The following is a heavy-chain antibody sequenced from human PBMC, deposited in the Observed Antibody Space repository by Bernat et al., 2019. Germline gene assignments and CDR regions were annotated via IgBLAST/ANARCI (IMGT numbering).Heavy chain of an antibody. CDR2: ISYDGSNK. CDR3: ARDGNSGYNLDYYYGMDV. Sequence: VQLVESGGGLVKPGGSLRLSCAASGFTFSSYSMNWVRQAPGKGLEWVAVISYDGSNKYYADSVEGRFTISRDSSQNTLYLQVNSLRAEDTALYFCARDGNSGYNLDYYYGMDVWGRGTTVTVSS. V-gene: IGHV3-30*03. CDR1: GFTFSSYS. D-gene: IGHD5-12*01. J-gene: IGHJ6*02.